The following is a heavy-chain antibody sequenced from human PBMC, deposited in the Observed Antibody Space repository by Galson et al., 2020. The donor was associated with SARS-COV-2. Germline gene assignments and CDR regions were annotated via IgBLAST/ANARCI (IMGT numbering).Heavy chain of an antibody. CDR1: GFTFKDFW. J-gene: IGHJ4*02. CDR3: SREGWQGGY. D-gene: IGHD6-19*01. Sequence: GGSLRLSCEVSGFTFKDFWMSWFRHAPGTGLEWVANIKGDGSETNYADFVKGRFSISRDNAANSLYPQMNSLRVEDSADYYCSREGWQGGYWGQGTRVTVSS. V-gene: IGHV3-7*01. CDR2: IKGDGSET.